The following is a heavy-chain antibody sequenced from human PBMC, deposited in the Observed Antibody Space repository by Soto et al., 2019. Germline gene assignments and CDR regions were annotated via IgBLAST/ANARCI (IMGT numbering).Heavy chain of an antibody. D-gene: IGHD2-2*03. CDR3: AIGYCTNIGCYAAEYSHR. J-gene: IGHJ1*01. Sequence: QVQLVQSGPEVKKPGASVKVSCKVSGYTLNTYGLTWVRQAPGQGLEWMGWLSGYSGDAKYAQKFQDRVAMTTDTSTGTAYSDLKSLRSDDTGVYFCAIGYCTNIGCYAAEYSHRWGLCTPATSSP. CDR1: GYTLNTYG. CDR2: LSGYSGDA. V-gene: IGHV1-18*01.